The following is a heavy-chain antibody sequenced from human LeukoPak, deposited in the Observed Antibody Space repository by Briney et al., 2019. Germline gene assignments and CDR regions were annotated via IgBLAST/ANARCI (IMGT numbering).Heavy chain of an antibody. CDR1: GGSFSGYY. Sequence: SETLSLTCAVYGGSFSGYYWSWIRQPPGKGLEWIGEIDHSGSTNYNPSLKSRVTISVDTSKNRFSLKLSSVTAADTAVYYCARGLEGGYDILTGYHYFDYWGQGTLVTVSS. CDR2: IDHSGST. V-gene: IGHV4-34*01. D-gene: IGHD3-9*01. CDR3: ARGLEGGYDILTGYHYFDY. J-gene: IGHJ4*02.